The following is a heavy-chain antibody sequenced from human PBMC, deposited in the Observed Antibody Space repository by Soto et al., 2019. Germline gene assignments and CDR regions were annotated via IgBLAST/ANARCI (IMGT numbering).Heavy chain of an antibody. V-gene: IGHV1-69*12. D-gene: IGHD3-3*02. CDR2: IMPVFPTP. CDR1: GGTFGTSD. J-gene: IGHJ6*01. CDR3: ARDKDRQQLGGNYYYIMDV. Sequence: QVQLVQSGAEVKKPGSSVKVSCRTYGGTFGTSDISWVRQAPGQGLEWMGGIMPVFPTPDYAQKFQGRVTITADESTGTAYMELSSLRSEDTAVYYCARDKDRQQLGGNYYYIMDVWGQGTTVTVSS.